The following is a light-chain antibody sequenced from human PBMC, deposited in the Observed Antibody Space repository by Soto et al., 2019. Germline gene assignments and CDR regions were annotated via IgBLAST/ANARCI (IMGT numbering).Light chain of an antibody. CDR2: GAS. J-gene: IGKJ1*01. Sequence: EITMTQSPATLTVSPGERATLSCRASQSISTDLAWYQQKPGQAPRFLIYGASTRATGIPARFSGSGSGTGFTLTISGLQSEDFATYYCQQYNDWPRTFGQGTKVEIK. V-gene: IGKV3-15*01. CDR3: QQYNDWPRT. CDR1: QSISTD.